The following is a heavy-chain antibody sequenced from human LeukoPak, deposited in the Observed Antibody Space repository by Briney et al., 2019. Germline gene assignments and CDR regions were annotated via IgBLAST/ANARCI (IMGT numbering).Heavy chain of an antibody. V-gene: IGHV4-38-2*01. J-gene: IGHJ4*02. CDR3: ASSTSYQYYFDY. D-gene: IGHD2-2*01. CDR2: IYHSGST. Sequence: SETLSLTCAVSAYSISSGYYWGWVRQPPGKGLEWIGSIYHSGSTYYNPSLKSRVTISVDTSNNHFSLKLTSVTAADTAVYFCASSTSYQYYFDYWGQGTLVTVSS. CDR1: AYSISSGYY.